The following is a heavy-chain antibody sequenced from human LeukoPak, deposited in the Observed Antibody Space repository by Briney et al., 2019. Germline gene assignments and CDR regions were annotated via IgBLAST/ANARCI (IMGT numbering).Heavy chain of an antibody. J-gene: IGHJ4*02. CDR2: INSGGSST. V-gene: IGHV3-74*01. D-gene: IGHD2/OR15-2a*01. CDR1: GFTFSSYW. CDR3: ARGPFDY. Sequence: GGSLRLSCAASGFTFSSYWMHWVRQAAGKGLVWVSRINSGGSSTIYADSVKGRFTISRDNAKNTVYLQMNSLRGEDTAVYYCARGPFDYWGQGTLVTVSS.